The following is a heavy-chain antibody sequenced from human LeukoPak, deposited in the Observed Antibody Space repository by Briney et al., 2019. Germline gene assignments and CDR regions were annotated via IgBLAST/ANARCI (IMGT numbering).Heavy chain of an antibody. CDR1: GGSISRGGYS. V-gene: IGHV4-30-2*01. D-gene: IGHD3-16*02. CDR3: ARVVRPNDYLDY. CDR2: INPSGST. J-gene: IGHJ4*02. Sequence: SETLSLTCAVSGGSISRGGYSWSWIRQPPGKGLEWIGYINPSGSTYYIQSLKSRVSISMHRSTNQFSLNLTSVTAADTAVYYCARVVRPNDYLDYWGQGTLVTVSS.